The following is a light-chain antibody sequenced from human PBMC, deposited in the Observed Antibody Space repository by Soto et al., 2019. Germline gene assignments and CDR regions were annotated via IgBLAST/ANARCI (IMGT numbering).Light chain of an antibody. CDR2: AAS. CDR3: QQSYSTPLT. Sequence: DIRITQSPVFLSVSXLARLTITXXASQGVSTYLNWYQHKPGKAPKLLIYAASSLQGGVPSRFSGSGSGTDFTLTISSLQPEDFATYYCQQSYSTPLTFGGGTKVDIK. J-gene: IGKJ4*01. V-gene: IGKV1-39*01. CDR1: QGVSTY.